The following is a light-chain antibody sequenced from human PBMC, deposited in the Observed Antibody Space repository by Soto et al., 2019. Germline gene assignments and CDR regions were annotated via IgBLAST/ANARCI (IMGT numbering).Light chain of an antibody. CDR2: DAY. CDR3: QQRHMWPIT. V-gene: IGKV3-11*01. CDR1: QSFRGL. Sequence: MTQSPATVSVSPWDIATLSCRASQSFRGLLAWYQQKPGQAPRLLIYDAYNRATGIPPRFSGSGSGTDFTLTISSLEPEDSAVYCCQQRHMWPITFGQGRRLEI. J-gene: IGKJ5*01.